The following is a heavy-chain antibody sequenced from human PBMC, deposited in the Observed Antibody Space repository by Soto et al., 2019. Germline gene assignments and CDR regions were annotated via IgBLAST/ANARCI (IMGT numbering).Heavy chain of an antibody. D-gene: IGHD5-12*01. J-gene: IGHJ4*02. CDR1: GFILNSYG. V-gene: IGHV3-23*01. CDR3: AKDGDLYSGYSDH. CDR2: LTSGGGT. Sequence: EVQLLESGGGLVQPGGSLRLSCEASGFILNSYGMSWVRQAPGKGLEWVSTLTSGGGTHYADSVKGWFTISRENSKNTLYLQMNSLRAEDTAVYYCAKDGDLYSGYSDHWGQGTLVTGSS.